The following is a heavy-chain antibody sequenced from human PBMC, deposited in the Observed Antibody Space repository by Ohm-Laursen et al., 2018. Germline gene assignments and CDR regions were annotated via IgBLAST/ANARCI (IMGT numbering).Heavy chain of an antibody. V-gene: IGHV3-9*01. CDR2: ISRNSGSI. Sequence: SLRLSCTASGFTFDDYAMHWVRQAPGKGLEWVSGISRNSGSIGYADSVKGRFTISRDNAKNTLYLQMNSLRAEDTAVYYCAKGRGTSSGWSYYYGMDVWGQGTTVTVSS. CDR1: GFTFDDYA. J-gene: IGHJ6*02. CDR3: AKGRGTSSGWSYYYGMDV. D-gene: IGHD6-19*01.